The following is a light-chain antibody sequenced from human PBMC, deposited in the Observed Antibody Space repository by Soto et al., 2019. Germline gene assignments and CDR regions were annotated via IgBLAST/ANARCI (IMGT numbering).Light chain of an antibody. Sequence: QSAPTQPASVSGSPGQSITISCTGTSSDVGGYNYVSWYQQHPGKAPKLIIYEVTNRPSGVSNRFSGSKSGNTASLTISGLQDEDEADYYCYSYTSSVTWVFGGGTKLTVL. CDR1: SSDVGGYNY. J-gene: IGLJ3*02. CDR3: YSYTSSVTWV. V-gene: IGLV2-14*01. CDR2: EVT.